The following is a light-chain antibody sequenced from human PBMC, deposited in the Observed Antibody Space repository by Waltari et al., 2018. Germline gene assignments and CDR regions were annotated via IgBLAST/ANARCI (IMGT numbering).Light chain of an antibody. V-gene: IGLV1-44*01. J-gene: IGLJ3*02. CDR3: ASWDDSLNGHWV. CDR1: SSNLGNNV. Sequence: QSVLTQPPSASGTPGQRVTISCSGTSSNLGNNVVNWYQQVPGTAPKLLIYRNELRASGVPGRFSASKSGTSASLAISGLQSEDEAEYYCASWDDSLNGHWVFGGGTMVTVL. CDR2: RNE.